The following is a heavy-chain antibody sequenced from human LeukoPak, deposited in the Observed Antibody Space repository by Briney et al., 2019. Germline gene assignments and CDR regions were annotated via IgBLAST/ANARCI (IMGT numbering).Heavy chain of an antibody. CDR1: GLTFSTYW. D-gene: IGHD1-20*01. CDR2: INQAGSEK. V-gene: IGHV3-7*05. CDR3: ARSITAKTNWFDP. Sequence: GGSLRLSCAGSGLTFSTYWMSWVRQAPGTGLEWVANINQAGSEKYCVDSVKGRFTISRDNAKNSLSLQMNSLRAEDTAVYYCARSITAKTNWFDPWGQGTLVTVSS. J-gene: IGHJ5*02.